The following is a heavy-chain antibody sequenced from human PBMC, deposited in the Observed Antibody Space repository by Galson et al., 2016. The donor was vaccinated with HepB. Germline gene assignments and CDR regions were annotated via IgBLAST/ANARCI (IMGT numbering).Heavy chain of an antibody. CDR2: IYSGGST. J-gene: IGHJ2*01. CDR1: GFTVSSNY. CDR3: ARGPRSILAGYFDL. Sequence: SLRLSCAASGFTVSSNYMSWVRQAPGKGLEWVSVIYSGGSTYYADSVKGRFTISRDNSKNTLYLQMNSLRAEDTAVYYCARGPRSILAGYFDLWGRGTLVTVSS. D-gene: IGHD6-6*01. V-gene: IGHV3-66*01.